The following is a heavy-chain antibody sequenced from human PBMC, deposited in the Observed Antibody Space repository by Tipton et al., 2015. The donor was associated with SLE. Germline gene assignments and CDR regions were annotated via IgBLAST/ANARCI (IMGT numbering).Heavy chain of an antibody. V-gene: IGHV4-34*01. D-gene: IGHD6-13*01. CDR1: GGPLSGYY. J-gene: IGHJ4*02. Sequence: TLSLTCAVYGGPLSGYYWSWIRQPPGKGLEWIGEINHSGSTNYNPSLKSRVTISVDTSKNQFSLKLSSVTAADTAAYYCASMTVGIAAAGTTFDYWGQGTLVTVSS. CDR2: INHSGST. CDR3: ASMTVGIAAAGTTFDY.